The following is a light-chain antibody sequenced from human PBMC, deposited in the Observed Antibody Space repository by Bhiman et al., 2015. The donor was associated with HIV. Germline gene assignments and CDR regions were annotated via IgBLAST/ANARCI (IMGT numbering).Light chain of an antibody. V-gene: IGLV2-11*01. CDR2: DVS. Sequence: QSALTQPRSVSGSPGQSVTISCTGTSSDVGGFNYVSWYQQHPGKAPKLMIYDVSKRPSGVSNRFSGSKSGNTASLTISGLQAEDEADYYCNSYTSSSSPYVFGSGTKVTVL. CDR3: NSYTSSSSPYV. CDR1: SSDVGGFNY. J-gene: IGLJ1*01.